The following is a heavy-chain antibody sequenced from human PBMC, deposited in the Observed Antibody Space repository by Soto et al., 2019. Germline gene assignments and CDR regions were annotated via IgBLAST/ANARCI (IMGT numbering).Heavy chain of an antibody. CDR2: IRFSGANK. Sequence: PGGSLRLSCAVSGFTFSSYDMSWVRQAPGKGLEWVSGIRFSGANKYYADSVKGRFTISRDNSKNTLYLQVNNLTADDTAIYYCAQERVTLAGRNFAYWGQGTLVTVSS. D-gene: IGHD6-19*01. V-gene: IGHV3-23*01. CDR1: GFTFSSYD. J-gene: IGHJ4*02. CDR3: AQERVTLAGRNFAY.